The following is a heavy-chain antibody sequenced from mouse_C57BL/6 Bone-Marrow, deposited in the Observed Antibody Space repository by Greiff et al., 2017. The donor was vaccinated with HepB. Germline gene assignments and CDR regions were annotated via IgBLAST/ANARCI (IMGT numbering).Heavy chain of an antibody. D-gene: IGHD2-1*01. CDR1: GYTFTSYG. CDR2: IYPRSGNT. CDR3: ARPLYGNFWYFDV. Sequence: VKLMESGAELARPGASVKLSCKASGYTFTSYGISWVKQRTGQGLEWIGEIYPRSGNTYYNEKFKGKATLTADKSSSTAYMELRSLTSEDSAVYFCARPLYGNFWYFDVWGTGTTVTVSS. V-gene: IGHV1-81*01. J-gene: IGHJ1*03.